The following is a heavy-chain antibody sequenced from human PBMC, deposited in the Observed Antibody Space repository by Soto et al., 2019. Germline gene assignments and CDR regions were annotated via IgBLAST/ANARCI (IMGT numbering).Heavy chain of an antibody. V-gene: IGHV4-59*01. CDR1: GGSISSYY. Sequence: QVQLQESGPGLVKPSETLSLTCTVSGGSISSYYWSWIRQPPGKGLEWIGYIYYSGSTNYNPSLKSRVTISVDTSNNQFSLKLSSVTAADTAVYYCARGPASGDFLDYWGQGTLVTVSS. D-gene: IGHD2-21*02. CDR2: IYYSGST. J-gene: IGHJ4*02. CDR3: ARGPASGDFLDY.